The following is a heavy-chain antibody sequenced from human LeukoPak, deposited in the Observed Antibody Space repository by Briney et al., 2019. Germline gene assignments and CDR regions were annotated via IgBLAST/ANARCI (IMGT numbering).Heavy chain of an antibody. CDR3: ARDYSTSYYYYGTDL. V-gene: IGHV4-61*01. CDR1: GGSISSSNW. Sequence: SGTLSLTCAVSGGSISSSNWWSWIRQPPGKGLEWIGYIYYTGITNYNPSLKSRVTISVDTSKNQFSLKLNSVTAADTAVYYCARDYSTSYYYYGTDLWGQGTTVTVSS. CDR2: IYYTGIT. D-gene: IGHD4-11*01. J-gene: IGHJ6*02.